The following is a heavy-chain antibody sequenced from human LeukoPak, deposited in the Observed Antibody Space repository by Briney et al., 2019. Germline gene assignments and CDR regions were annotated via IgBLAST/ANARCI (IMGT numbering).Heavy chain of an antibody. D-gene: IGHD3-9*01. CDR2: IYPGDSDT. Sequence: GESLQISCKGSGYSFTSYWIGWVRQMPGKGLEWMGIIYPGDSDTRYSPSFQGQVTISADKSISTAYLQWGSLKASDTAMYYCARLSRGVLTGGDYWGQGTLVTVSS. CDR3: ARLSRGVLTGGDY. CDR1: GYSFTSYW. V-gene: IGHV5-51*01. J-gene: IGHJ4*02.